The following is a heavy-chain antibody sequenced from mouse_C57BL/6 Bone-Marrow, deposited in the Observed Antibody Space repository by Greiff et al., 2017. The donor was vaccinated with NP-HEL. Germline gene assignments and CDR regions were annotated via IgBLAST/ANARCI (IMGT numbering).Heavy chain of an antibody. J-gene: IGHJ2*01. CDR2: IDPENGDT. CDR3: TRDYDKGYYFDY. CDR1: GFNIKDDY. Sequence: VQLQQSGAELVRPGASVKLSCTASGFNIKDDYMHWVKQRPEQGLEWIGWIDPENGDTEYASKFQGKGTITADTSSNTAYLQLSSLTSEDTAVYYCTRDYDKGYYFDYWGQGTTLTVSS. D-gene: IGHD2-4*01. V-gene: IGHV14-4*01.